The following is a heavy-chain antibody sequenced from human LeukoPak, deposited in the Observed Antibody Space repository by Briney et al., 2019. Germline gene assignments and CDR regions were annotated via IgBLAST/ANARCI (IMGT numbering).Heavy chain of an antibody. CDR2: ISSSSSYI. D-gene: IGHD6-13*01. J-gene: IGHJ4*02. V-gene: IGHV3-21*01. CDR1: GFTFSSYS. Sequence: SGGSLRLSCAASGFTFSSYSMNWVRQAPGKGLEWVSSISSSSSYIYYADSVKGRFTISRDNAKNSLYLQMNSLRAEDTAVYYCAKDRRGFSSSSANWGQGTLVTVSS. CDR3: AKDRRGFSSSSAN.